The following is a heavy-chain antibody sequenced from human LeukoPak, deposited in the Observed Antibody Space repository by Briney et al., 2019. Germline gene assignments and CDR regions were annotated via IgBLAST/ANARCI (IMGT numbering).Heavy chain of an antibody. V-gene: IGHV3-30*18. Sequence: GGSLRLSCAASGFTFSSYGMHWVRQAPGKGLEWVAVISYDGSNKYYADSVKGRFTISRDNSKNTLYLQTNSLRAEDTAVYYCAKDPPNYGDYPGDFDYWGQGTLVTVSS. CDR1: GFTFSSYG. J-gene: IGHJ4*02. CDR2: ISYDGSNK. CDR3: AKDPPNYGDYPGDFDY. D-gene: IGHD4-17*01.